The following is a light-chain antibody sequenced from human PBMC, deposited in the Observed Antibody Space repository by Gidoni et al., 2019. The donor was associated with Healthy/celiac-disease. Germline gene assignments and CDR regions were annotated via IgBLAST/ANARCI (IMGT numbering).Light chain of an antibody. V-gene: IGKV3-11*01. CDR2: YAS. J-gene: IGKJ4*01. CDR3: QQRSNWPLT. CDR1: QSVSSY. Sequence: EIVLTQSPATLSLSPGERATLSCRASQSVSSYLAWYQQKPGQAPRLLIYYASNRATGIPARFSGSGSGTDFTLTISSLDPEDFAVYYCQQRSNWPLTFGGGTKVEIK.